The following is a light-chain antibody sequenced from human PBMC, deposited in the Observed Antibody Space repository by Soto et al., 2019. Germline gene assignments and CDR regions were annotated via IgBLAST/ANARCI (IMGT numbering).Light chain of an antibody. J-gene: IGKJ1*01. V-gene: IGKV1-5*01. Sequence: DIQMTQSPSTLSGSVGDRVTITCRASQTISSWLAWYQQKPGKAPKLLIYAASTLQSGVPSRFSGSGSGTDFTPTISCLQSEDFATYYCKQYYSYSWTFGQGTKVEIK. CDR1: QTISSW. CDR2: AAS. CDR3: KQYYSYSWT.